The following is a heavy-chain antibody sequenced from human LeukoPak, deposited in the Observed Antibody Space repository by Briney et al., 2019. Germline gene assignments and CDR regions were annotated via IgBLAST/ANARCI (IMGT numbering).Heavy chain of an antibody. D-gene: IGHD4-17*01. CDR3: AKISTVTENFHH. J-gene: IGHJ4*02. V-gene: IGHV3-23*01. CDR1: GFAFGNYA. Sequence: PGGSLRLFCAASGFAFGNYAMGWVRQAPGKGLEEVSSIDSSGSYTPSADSVKGRFTISRDNSENTVYLQMNSLRAEDTAVYSCAKISTVTENFHHWGQGTLVTVSS. CDR2: IDSSGSYT.